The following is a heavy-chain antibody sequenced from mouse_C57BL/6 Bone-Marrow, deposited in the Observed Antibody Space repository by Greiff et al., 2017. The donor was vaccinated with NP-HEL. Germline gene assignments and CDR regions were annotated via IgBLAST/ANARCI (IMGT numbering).Heavy chain of an antibody. CDR3: ARVGRDWYFDV. CDR1: GYSITSGYY. CDR2: ISYDGSN. Sequence: EVKLQESGPGLVKPSQSLSLTCSVTGYSITSGYYWNWIRQFPGNKLEWMGYISYDGSNNYNPSLKNRISITRDTSKNQFFLKLNSVTTEDTATYYCARVGRDWYFDVWGTGTTVTVSS. J-gene: IGHJ1*03. V-gene: IGHV3-6*01.